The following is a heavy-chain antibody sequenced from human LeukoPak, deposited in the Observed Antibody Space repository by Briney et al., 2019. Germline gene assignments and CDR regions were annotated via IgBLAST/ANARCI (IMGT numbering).Heavy chain of an antibody. Sequence: SVNVSCKASLCTLSRYPISWVGQAPGQGLEWMGRIIPILGIANYAQKFQGRVTITADKSTSTAYMELSSLRSEDTAVYYCALCSSTSCRGRPHGMDVWGQGTTVTVSS. CDR2: IIPILGIA. D-gene: IGHD2-2*01. V-gene: IGHV1-69*02. CDR1: LCTLSRYP. J-gene: IGHJ6*02. CDR3: ALCSSTSCRGRPHGMDV.